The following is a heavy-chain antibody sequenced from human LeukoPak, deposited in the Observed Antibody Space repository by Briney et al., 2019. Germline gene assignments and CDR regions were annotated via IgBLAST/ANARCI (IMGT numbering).Heavy chain of an antibody. J-gene: IGHJ5*02. CDR3: AKGLGIVVVPAAMAFDP. CDR2: ISWNSGSI. D-gene: IGHD2-2*01. CDR1: GFTFDDYA. Sequence: GRSLRLSCAASGFTFDDYAMHWVRQAPGKGLEWVSGISWNSGSIGYADSVKGRFTISRDNAKNSLYLQMNSLRAEDTALYYCAKGLGIVVVPAAMAFDPWGRGTLVTVSS. V-gene: IGHV3-9*01.